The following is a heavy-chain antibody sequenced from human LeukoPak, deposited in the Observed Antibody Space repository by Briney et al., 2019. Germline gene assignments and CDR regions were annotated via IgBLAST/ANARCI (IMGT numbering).Heavy chain of an antibody. Sequence: SQTLSLTCAISGDSVSSNSAAWDWIRQSPSRGLEWLGRTYYGSKWYYGYAVSVKSRITINPDTSKNQFSLQLNSVTPEDTAIYYCTRTIAGYIDYWGQGTLVTVSS. CDR3: TRTIAGYIDY. D-gene: IGHD2-2*02. V-gene: IGHV6-1*01. CDR2: TYYGSKWYY. J-gene: IGHJ4*02. CDR1: GDSVSSNSAA.